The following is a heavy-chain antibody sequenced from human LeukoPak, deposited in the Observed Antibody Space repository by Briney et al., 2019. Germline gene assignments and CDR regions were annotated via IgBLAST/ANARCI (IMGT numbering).Heavy chain of an antibody. Sequence: SETLSLTCTFSGASINTFHWSWIRQPPGKGLEWIGSLYHSGTTNYNPSLQPRVTTSVDASKNEFSLRLSSVTAADTAIYYCATQRWLAFDYWGQGILVTVSS. V-gene: IGHV4-59*01. CDR1: GASINTFH. CDR3: ATQRWLAFDY. J-gene: IGHJ4*02. D-gene: IGHD6-19*01. CDR2: LYHSGTT.